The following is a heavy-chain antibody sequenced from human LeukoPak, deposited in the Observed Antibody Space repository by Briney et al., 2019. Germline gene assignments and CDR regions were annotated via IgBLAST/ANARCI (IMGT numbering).Heavy chain of an antibody. D-gene: IGHD6-13*01. CDR3: ARDGEGVAAAGTFDQ. J-gene: IGHJ4*02. CDR1: GGSLNNSY. CDR2: IYYAGRT. V-gene: IGHV4-59*01. Sequence: PSETLSLTCNVSGGSLNNSYWSWIRQPPGKGLEWLGSIYYAGRTNYNPSLRSRVTVSVDTSKNQFSLKLSSVTAADTAVYYCARDGEGVAAAGTFDQWGQGTLVTVSS.